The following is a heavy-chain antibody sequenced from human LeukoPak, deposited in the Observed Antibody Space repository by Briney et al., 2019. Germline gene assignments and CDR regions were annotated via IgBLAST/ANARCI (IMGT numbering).Heavy chain of an antibody. CDR1: NYTFTDYG. CDR2: ISAYNGNT. J-gene: IGHJ3*02. CDR3: AREGLYGSGTYTTSYPFDI. Sequence: ASVKVSCKASNYTFTDYGISWVRQAPGQGLEWMGWISAYNGNTNYAQTLQGRVTMTTDTSTSTAYMELRSLRSDDTAVYYCAREGLYGSGTYTTSYPFDIRGQGTMVTVSS. D-gene: IGHD3-10*01. V-gene: IGHV1-18*01.